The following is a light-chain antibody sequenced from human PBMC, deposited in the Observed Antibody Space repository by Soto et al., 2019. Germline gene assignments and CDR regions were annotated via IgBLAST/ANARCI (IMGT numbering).Light chain of an antibody. CDR1: QSVSSIY. J-gene: IGKJ2*01. Sequence: EIVLTQSPGTLSLSPGERATLSCRASQSVSSIYLAWYQQKPGQAPRLLIYGSSSRDTGIPDRLSGSGSGTDFTLTISRLEPEDFAVYYCQHYSTSLPYTFGQGTKLESK. CDR3: QHYSTSLPYT. CDR2: GSS. V-gene: IGKV3-20*01.